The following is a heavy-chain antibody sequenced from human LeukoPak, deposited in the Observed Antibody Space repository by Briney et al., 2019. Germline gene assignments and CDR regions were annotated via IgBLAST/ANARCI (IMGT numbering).Heavy chain of an antibody. V-gene: IGHV3-7*05. CDR3: ARDPYSSTWSYGMDV. CDR2: IKQDGSEE. D-gene: IGHD6-6*01. Sequence: GGSLRLSCAASGFTFSSYWMSWVRQAPGRGLEWVANIKQDGSEEVYVGSVKGRFTISRDNAKNSLFLQMNTLRAEDTAVYYCARDPYSSTWSYGMDVWGQGTAVTVSS. J-gene: IGHJ6*02. CDR1: GFTFSSYW.